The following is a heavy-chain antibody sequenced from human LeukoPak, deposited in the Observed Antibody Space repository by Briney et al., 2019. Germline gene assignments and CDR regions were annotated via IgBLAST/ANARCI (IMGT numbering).Heavy chain of an antibody. CDR3: ASDKLGTDAFDI. J-gene: IGHJ3*02. CDR1: GFTFSSYG. CDR2: IWYDGTNK. Sequence: PGGSLRLSCAASGFTFSSYGMHWARQAPGKGLEWVAVIWYDGTNKYYADSVKGRFSISRDNSKNTLYLQMNSLRAEDTAVYYCASDKLGTDAFDIWGQGTVVTVSS. D-gene: IGHD7-27*01. V-gene: IGHV3-33*01.